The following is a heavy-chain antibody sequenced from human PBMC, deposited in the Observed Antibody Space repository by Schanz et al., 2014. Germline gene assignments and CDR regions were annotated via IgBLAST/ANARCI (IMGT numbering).Heavy chain of an antibody. J-gene: IGHJ1*01. V-gene: IGHV1-2*06. Sequence: QVQLVQSGAEVKKPGASVKVSCKASGYTFAMYDMNWVRQAPGQGLEWMGRINPHSGGTNYAQKFQDRVIMTRDTSISTAYMDLSRLTSDDTAVYYCATGSGSYYNKDVGEYFQNWGQGALVTVSS. CDR1: GYTFAMYD. D-gene: IGHD3-10*01. CDR2: INPHSGGT. CDR3: ATGSGSYYNKDVGEYFQN.